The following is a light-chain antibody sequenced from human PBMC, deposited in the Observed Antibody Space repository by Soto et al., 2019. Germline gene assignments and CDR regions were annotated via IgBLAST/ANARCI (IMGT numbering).Light chain of an antibody. V-gene: IGKV1-39*01. J-gene: IGKJ5*01. CDR3: QKYNSAPLT. CDR1: QSISSY. CDR2: AAS. Sequence: DIQMTQSPSSLSASVGDRVTITCRASQSISSYLNWYQQKPGKAPELLIYAASTLQSGVPSRFSGSGSGTDFTLTISCLQSEDFATYYCQKYNSAPLTFGPGTRLEIK.